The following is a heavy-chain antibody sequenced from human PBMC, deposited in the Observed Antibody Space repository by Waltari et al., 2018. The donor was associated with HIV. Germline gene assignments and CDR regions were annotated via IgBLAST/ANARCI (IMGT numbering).Heavy chain of an antibody. CDR2: ISGYNGDT. J-gene: IGHJ4*02. CDR3: ARDHYYGSSGYYSDY. D-gene: IGHD3-22*01. Sequence: QVHLVQSGAELRKPGASVTVSCKASGYTFTNYGITWVRQAPGQWLEWMGWISGYNGDTKYAQKVRGRVTMTTDTSTSTAYLEMGSLRFDDTAVYYCARDHYYGSSGYYSDYWGQGTLVTVSS. CDR1: GYTFTNYG. V-gene: IGHV1-18*01.